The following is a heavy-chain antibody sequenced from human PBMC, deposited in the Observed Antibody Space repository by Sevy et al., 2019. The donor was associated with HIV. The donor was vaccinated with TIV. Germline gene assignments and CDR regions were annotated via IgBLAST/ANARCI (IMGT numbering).Heavy chain of an antibody. CDR1: GFTFSSYW. CDR3: ARVLYYDFWSGYYSMGFDY. CDR2: IKQDGSEK. Sequence: GGSLRLSCAASGFTFSSYWMSWVRQPPGKGLEWVANIKQDGSEKYYVDSVKGRFTISRDNAKNSLYLQMNSLRAEDTAVYYCARVLYYDFWSGYYSMGFDYWGQGTLVTVS. J-gene: IGHJ4*02. D-gene: IGHD3-3*01. V-gene: IGHV3-7*01.